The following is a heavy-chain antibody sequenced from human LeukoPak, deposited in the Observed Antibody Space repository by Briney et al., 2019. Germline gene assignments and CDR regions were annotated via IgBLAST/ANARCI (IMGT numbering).Heavy chain of an antibody. Sequence: SETLSLTCTVSGGSISSYYWSWIRQPPGKGLEWIGYIYYSGSTNYNPSLKSRVTISVDTSKNQFSLKLSSVTAAGTAVYYCARDLGYCSGGSCYRDAFDIWGQGTMVTVSS. CDR1: GGSISSYY. V-gene: IGHV4-59*01. J-gene: IGHJ3*02. D-gene: IGHD2-15*01. CDR3: ARDLGYCSGGSCYRDAFDI. CDR2: IYYSGST.